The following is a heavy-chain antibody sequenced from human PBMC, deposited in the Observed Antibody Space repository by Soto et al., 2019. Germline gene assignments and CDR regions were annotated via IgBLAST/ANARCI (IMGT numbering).Heavy chain of an antibody. CDR1: GGSISSSSYY. V-gene: IGHV4-39*02. CDR3: ARDRRDGYKRYFEF. CDR2: IYYSGST. Sequence: SETLSLTCTVSGGSISSSSYYWGWIRQPPGKGLEWIGSIYYSGSTYYNPSLKSRVTISVDTSKNQFSLKLSSVTAADTAVYYCARDRRDGYKRYFEFWGQGNQVTVSS. D-gene: IGHD5-12*01. J-gene: IGHJ4*02.